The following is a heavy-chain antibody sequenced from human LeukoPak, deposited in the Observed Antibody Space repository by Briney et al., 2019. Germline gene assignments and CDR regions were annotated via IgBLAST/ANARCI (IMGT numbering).Heavy chain of an antibody. J-gene: IGHJ6*02. V-gene: IGHV3-74*01. D-gene: IGHD3-3*01. CDR1: GFTFSNYW. CDR3: ARDDTRITIFGVAPNYYYYGMDV. CDR2: INSDGSNT. Sequence: GGSLRLSCAASGFTFSNYWIHWVRQAPGKGLVWVSHINSDGSNTWYADSVKGRFTISRDNAKNTLYLQMNSLRAEDTAVYYCARDDTRITIFGVAPNYYYYGMDVWGQGTTVTVSS.